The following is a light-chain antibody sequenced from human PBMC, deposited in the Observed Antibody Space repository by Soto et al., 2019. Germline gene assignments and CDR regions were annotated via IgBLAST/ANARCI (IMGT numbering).Light chain of an antibody. J-gene: IGKJ1*01. Sequence: EIVLTQSPATLSLSPGERATLSCRASQSVSSYLAWYQQKPGQAPRLLIYGASTRATGIPARFSGSGSGTEFTLTISSLRSEDFAVYYCQQRSNWPPWTFGQGTKVDIK. CDR2: GAS. CDR1: QSVSSY. CDR3: QQRSNWPPWT. V-gene: IGKV3-11*01.